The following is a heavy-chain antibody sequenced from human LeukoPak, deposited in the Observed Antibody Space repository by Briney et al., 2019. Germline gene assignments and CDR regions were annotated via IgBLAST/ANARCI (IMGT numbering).Heavy chain of an antibody. Sequence: PGGSLRLSCADSGFIFSSYNLNWVRQAPGKGLEWVSSISSSSSYIYYADSMKGRFTISRDNARNSLYLQMNSLRAEDTAMYFCARDSNPYCSGGSCTAFDIWGQGTMVTVSS. V-gene: IGHV3-21*01. CDR3: ARDSNPYCSGGSCTAFDI. CDR1: GFIFSSYN. J-gene: IGHJ3*02. D-gene: IGHD2-15*01. CDR2: ISSSSSYI.